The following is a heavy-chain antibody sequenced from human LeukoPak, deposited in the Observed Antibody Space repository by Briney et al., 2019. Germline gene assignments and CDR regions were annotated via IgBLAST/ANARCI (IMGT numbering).Heavy chain of an antibody. CDR3: ARAGITSGWVQNMDY. CDR1: GGTFSSYA. V-gene: IGHV1-69*05. Sequence: GASVKVSCKASGGTFSSYAISWVRQAPGQGLEWMGGIIPIFGTANYAQKLQGRVTMTTDTSTSTAYMELRSLRSDDTAVYYCARAGITSGWVQNMDYWGQGTLVTVSS. J-gene: IGHJ4*02. D-gene: IGHD6-19*01. CDR2: IIPIFGTA.